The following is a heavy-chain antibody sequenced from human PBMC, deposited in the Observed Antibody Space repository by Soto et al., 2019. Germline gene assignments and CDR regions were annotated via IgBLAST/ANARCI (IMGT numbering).Heavy chain of an antibody. J-gene: IGHJ5*02. CDR2: ISAHNGNT. CDR1: GYTFTSYT. V-gene: IGHV1-18*01. Sequence: QVRLVHSETEVKKPGASVNVSCKASGYTFTSYTISWVRQAPGQGLEWMGWISAHNGNTEFAQKFQDRLTMIADTTTSTAYLELRNQRPDDTAVYYCARSLPWFDPWGQGTLVAVSS. CDR3: ARSLPWFDP.